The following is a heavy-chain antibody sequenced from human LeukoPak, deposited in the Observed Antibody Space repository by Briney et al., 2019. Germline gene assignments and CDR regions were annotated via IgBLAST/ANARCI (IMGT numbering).Heavy chain of an antibody. D-gene: IGHD1-26*01. J-gene: IGHJ3*02. CDR3: ASESGSYLGAFDI. V-gene: IGHV3-74*01. CDR1: GFSFSVYW. CDR2: INSDGSST. Sequence: GGSLRLSCAASGFSFSVYWMHWVRQAPGKGLVWVSRINSDGSSTSYADSVKGRFTISRDNAKNTLYLQMNSLRAEDTAVYYCASESGSYLGAFDIWGQGTMVTVSS.